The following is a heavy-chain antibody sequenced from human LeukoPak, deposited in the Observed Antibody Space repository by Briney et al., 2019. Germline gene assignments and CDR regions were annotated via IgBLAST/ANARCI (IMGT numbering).Heavy chain of an antibody. J-gene: IGHJ4*02. CDR1: GFTFSSYA. D-gene: IGHD2-15*01. Sequence: GGSLRLSCAASGFTFSSYAMSWVRQAPGKGLEWVSSISNSGGSTYYAGSVKGRFTISRDNSKNTLYLQMNSLRAEDTAVYYCAKDMKREVVVAATGVDYWGQGTLVTVSS. V-gene: IGHV3-23*01. CDR2: ISNSGGST. CDR3: AKDMKREVVVAATGVDY.